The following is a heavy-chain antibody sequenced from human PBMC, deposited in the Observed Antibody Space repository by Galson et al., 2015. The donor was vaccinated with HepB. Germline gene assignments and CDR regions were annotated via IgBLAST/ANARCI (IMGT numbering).Heavy chain of an antibody. CDR1: GYTFTSYG. CDR3: ARDVGAVVWFGELLLRYYYGMDV. D-gene: IGHD3-10*01. CDR2: ISAYNGNT. Sequence: SVKVSCKASGYTFTSYGISWVRQAPGQGLEWMGWISAYNGNTNYAQKLQGRVTMTTDTSTSTAYMELRSLRSDDTAVYYCARDVGAVVWFGELLLRYYYGMDVWGQGTTVTVSS. V-gene: IGHV1-18*04. J-gene: IGHJ6*02.